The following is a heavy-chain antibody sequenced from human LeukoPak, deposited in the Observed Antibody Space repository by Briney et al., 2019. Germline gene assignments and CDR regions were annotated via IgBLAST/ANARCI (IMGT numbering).Heavy chain of an antibody. D-gene: IGHD3-22*01. J-gene: IGHJ4*02. V-gene: IGHV4-34*01. CDR1: GGSFSGYY. CDR2: INHSGST. Sequence: SETLSLTCAVYGGSFSGYYWIWIRQPPGKGLEWIGEINHSGSTNYKPSLKSRVTISVDTSKNQFSLEPSSVTAADTAVYYCARGSNYYDSSGYYPFDYWGQGTLVTVSS. CDR3: ARGSNYYDSSGYYPFDY.